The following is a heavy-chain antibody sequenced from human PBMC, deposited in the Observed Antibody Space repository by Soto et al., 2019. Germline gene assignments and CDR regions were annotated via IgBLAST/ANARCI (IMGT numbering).Heavy chain of an antibody. CDR3: ARDPYQMVRRRPYGMDV. J-gene: IGHJ6*02. V-gene: IGHV4-31*03. D-gene: IGHD3-10*01. CDR1: GGSISSGGYY. CDR2: IYYSGST. Sequence: TLSLTCTVSGGSISSGGYYWSWIRQHPGKGLEWIGYIYYSGSTYYNPSLKSRVTISVDTSKNQFSLKLSSVTAAATAVYYCARDPYQMVRRRPYGMDVWGQGNTVTVSS.